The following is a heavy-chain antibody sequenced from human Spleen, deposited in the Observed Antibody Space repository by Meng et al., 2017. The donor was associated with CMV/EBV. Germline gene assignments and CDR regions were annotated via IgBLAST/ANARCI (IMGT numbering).Heavy chain of an antibody. J-gene: IGHJ3*02. CDR1: GFTFSSYA. CDR2: IRYDGSNK. CDR3: ARDRQLADAFDI. D-gene: IGHD1-1*01. V-gene: IGHV3-30*02. Sequence: GGSLRLSCAASGFTFSSYAMHWVRQAPGKGLEWVAFIRYDGSNKYYADSAKGRFTISRDNSKNTLYLQMNSLRAEDTAVYYCARDRQLADAFDIWGQGTMVTVSS.